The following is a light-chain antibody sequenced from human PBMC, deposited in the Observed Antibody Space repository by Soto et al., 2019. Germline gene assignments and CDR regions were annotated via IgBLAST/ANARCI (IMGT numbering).Light chain of an antibody. V-gene: IGKV3D-20*02. J-gene: IGKJ4*01. CDR2: GAS. Sequence: ETVMTQSPATLSVSPGERATLSCRASQSVSSNHLAWYQQKPGQTPRLLIYGASSRATGIPDRFSGSGSGTDFTLTISRLEPEDFVVYYCQQHSNWPLTFGGGTKVDIK. CDR3: QQHSNWPLT. CDR1: QSVSSNH.